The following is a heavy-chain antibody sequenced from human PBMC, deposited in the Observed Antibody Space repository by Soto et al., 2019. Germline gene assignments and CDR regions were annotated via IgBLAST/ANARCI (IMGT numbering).Heavy chain of an antibody. CDR2: IIPIFGTA. V-gene: IGHV1-69*12. CDR3: ASHTGSSPEGRYYYGMDV. J-gene: IGHJ6*02. CDR1: GGTFSSYA. D-gene: IGHD1-26*01. Sequence: QVQLVQAGAEVKKPGSSVKVSCKASGGTFSSYAISWVRQAPGQGLEWMGGIIPIFGTADYAQTFKGRVTITVDESTSPAYMELSSLRSEDTAVYYCASHTGSSPEGRYYYGMDVWGQGTTVTVSS.